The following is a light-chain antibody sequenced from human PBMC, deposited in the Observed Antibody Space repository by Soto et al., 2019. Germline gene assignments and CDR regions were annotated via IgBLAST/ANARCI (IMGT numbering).Light chain of an antibody. Sequence: EIVLTQSPGTLSLSPGERATLSCRASQSVSSAYLAWYQHKPGQPPTLLIYAASSRVTGIPDRFSGSGSGTDFTLTISRLEPEDFAVYYCQQYGSSPTFGQGTKLEIK. V-gene: IGKV3-20*01. J-gene: IGKJ2*01. CDR3: QQYGSSPT. CDR2: AAS. CDR1: QSVSSAY.